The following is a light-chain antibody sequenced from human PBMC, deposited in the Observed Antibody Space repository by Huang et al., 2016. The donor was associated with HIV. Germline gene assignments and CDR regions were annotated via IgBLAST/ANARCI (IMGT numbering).Light chain of an antibody. CDR1: QSVSSN. Sequence: EIVMTQSPATLSVSPGERATLSCRASQSVSSNLAWYQQKPGQAPRLLLSGASTRATGVPARFSGGGSGTEFTLTISSLQSEDFAVYYCQQYNNWPPWTFGQGTKVEIK. J-gene: IGKJ1*01. CDR3: QQYNNWPPWT. CDR2: GAS. V-gene: IGKV3-15*01.